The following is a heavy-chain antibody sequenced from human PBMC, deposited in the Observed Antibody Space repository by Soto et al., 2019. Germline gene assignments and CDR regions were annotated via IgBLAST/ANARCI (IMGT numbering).Heavy chain of an antibody. CDR3: AKVFSAMVTNAFDI. J-gene: IGHJ3*02. CDR2: IKDNGGKT. V-gene: IGHV3-7*05. CDR1: GITFSNSW. D-gene: IGHD5-18*01. Sequence: GGSLRLSCAASGITFSNSWMSWVRQAPGKGLEWVSDIKDNGGKTYYVDSVKGRFTISRDNSKNTVYLQMNSLRAEDTAVYYCAKVFSAMVTNAFDIWGQGTMVTVSS.